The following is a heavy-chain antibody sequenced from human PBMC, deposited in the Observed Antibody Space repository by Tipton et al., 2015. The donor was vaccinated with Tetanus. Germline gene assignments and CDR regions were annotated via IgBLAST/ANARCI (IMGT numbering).Heavy chain of an antibody. Sequence: TLSLTCSVSGDSIRSEDYYWGWIRQSPGKGLEWLGYIYYSGSTYNKPSLKSRVSISLDASKNQFSLSLNSVTAADSATYYCARLTCSSPSCYYYYYYYVDVWCTGTAVAITS. D-gene: IGHD2-2*01. CDR1: GDSIRSEDYY. CDR3: ARLTCSSPSCYYYYYYYVDV. V-gene: IGHV4-30-4*01. CDR2: IYYSGST. J-gene: IGHJ6*03.